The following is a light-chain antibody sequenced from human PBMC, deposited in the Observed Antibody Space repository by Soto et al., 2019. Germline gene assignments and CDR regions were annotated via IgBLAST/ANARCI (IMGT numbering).Light chain of an antibody. Sequence: QSVLTQPPSVSGAPGQRVTISCTGSSSNIGAGYDVHWYQQLPGTAPKLLIYGNSNRPSGVPDRFSGSKSGTSASLAITGLQAEDEADYYCQSYDSRLSVVFGGGTTLTVL. J-gene: IGLJ3*02. CDR3: QSYDSRLSVV. V-gene: IGLV1-40*01. CDR1: SSNIGAGYD. CDR2: GNS.